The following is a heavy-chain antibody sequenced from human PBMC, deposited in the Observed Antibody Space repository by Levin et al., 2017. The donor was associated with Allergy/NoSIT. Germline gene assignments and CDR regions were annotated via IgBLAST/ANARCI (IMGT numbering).Heavy chain of an antibody. CDR3: ARAKYYYDSSGYYGPSYYYYGMDV. J-gene: IGHJ6*02. D-gene: IGHD3-22*01. Sequence: PSETLSLTCTVSGGSISSYYWSWIRQPPGKGLEWIGYIYYSGSTNYNPSLKSRVTISVDTSKNQFSLKLSSVTAADTAVYYCARAKYYYDSSGYYGPSYYYYGMDVWGQGTTVTVSS. CDR1: GGSISSYY. CDR2: IYYSGST. V-gene: IGHV4-59*01.